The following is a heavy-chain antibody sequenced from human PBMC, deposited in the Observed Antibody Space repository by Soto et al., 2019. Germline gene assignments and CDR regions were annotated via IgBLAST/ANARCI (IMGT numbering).Heavy chain of an antibody. V-gene: IGHV1-8*01. CDR2: MNPNSGNT. CDR1: GYTFTSYD. J-gene: IGHJ6*02. Sequence: ASVKVSCKASGYTFTSYDINWVRQATGQGLEWMGWMNPNSGNTGYAQKFQGRVTMTRNTSISTAYMELSSLRSEDTAVYYCARGQNYYDSSGYYYYYYYGMDVWGQGTTVTVSS. D-gene: IGHD3-22*01. CDR3: ARGQNYYDSSGYYYYYYYGMDV.